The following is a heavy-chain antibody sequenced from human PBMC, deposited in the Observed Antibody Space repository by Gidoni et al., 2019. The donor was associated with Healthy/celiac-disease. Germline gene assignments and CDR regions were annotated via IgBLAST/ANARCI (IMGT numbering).Heavy chain of an antibody. Sequence: PGQGLEWMGGIIPIFGTANYAQKFQGRVTITADESTSTAYMELSSLRSEDTAVYYCAREEVRGVKYYYYYGMDVWGQGTTVTVSS. CDR3: AREEVRGVKYYYYYGMDV. V-gene: IGHV1-69*01. D-gene: IGHD3-10*01. CDR2: IIPIFGTA. J-gene: IGHJ6*02.